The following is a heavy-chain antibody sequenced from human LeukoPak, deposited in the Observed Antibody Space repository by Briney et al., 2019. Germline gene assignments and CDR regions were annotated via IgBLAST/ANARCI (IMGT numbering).Heavy chain of an antibody. D-gene: IGHD3-16*01. CDR3: VRDFGGGAADYYYYMDV. CDR2: INPNSGGT. V-gene: IGHV1-2*02. Sequence: ASVKVSCKASGYTFTGYYMHWVRQAPGQGLEWMGWINPNSGGTNYAQMFQGRVTMTRDTSISTAYMELSRLRSDDTAVYYCVRDFGGGAADYYYYMDVWGKGTTVTVSS. J-gene: IGHJ6*03. CDR1: GYTFTGYY.